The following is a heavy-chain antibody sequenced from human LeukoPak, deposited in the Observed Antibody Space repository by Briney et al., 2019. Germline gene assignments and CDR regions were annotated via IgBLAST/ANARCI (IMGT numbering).Heavy chain of an antibody. CDR3: VRSWRDWFRPPFDS. V-gene: IGHV3-48*03. Sequence: PGGSLRLSCAASGFAFSRYEMNWVRQAPGKGLEWVSFINISNDTMYYADSVKGRFTVSRDNAKNSLDLQMNSLRVEDTAIYYCVRSWRDWFRPPFDSWGQGTLVTVSS. CDR2: INISNDTM. J-gene: IGHJ4*02. CDR1: GFAFSRYE. D-gene: IGHD3/OR15-3a*01.